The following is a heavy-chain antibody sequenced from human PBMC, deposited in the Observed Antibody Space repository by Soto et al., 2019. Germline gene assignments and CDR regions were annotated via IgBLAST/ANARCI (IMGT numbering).Heavy chain of an antibody. CDR1: GGTFSSYA. Sequence: QVQLVQSGAEVKKPASSVKVSCKASGGTFSSYAISWERQAPGQRLEWMGGIIPIFGTANYAQKFQGRVTIPADESTSTAYMERSSLRSDDTAVYYCARPAVADTGLDYYFDYWGQGTLVTVSS. CDR2: IIPIFGTA. CDR3: ARPAVADTGLDYYFDY. J-gene: IGHJ4*02. D-gene: IGHD2-15*01. V-gene: IGHV1-69*01.